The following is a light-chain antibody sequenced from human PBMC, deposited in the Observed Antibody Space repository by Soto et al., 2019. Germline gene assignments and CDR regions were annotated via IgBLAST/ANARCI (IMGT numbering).Light chain of an antibody. V-gene: IGKV3-15*01. CDR3: QQYNSWPPVT. J-gene: IGKJ1*01. Sequence: EIVMTQSPVTLSVSPGERATLSCRASQRVSSNVAWYQQKPGQAPRLLIYGASTRATGIPARFSGSGSGTEFTLTISSLQSEDFAVYYCQQYNSWPPVTFGQGTKVDIK. CDR1: QRVSSN. CDR2: GAS.